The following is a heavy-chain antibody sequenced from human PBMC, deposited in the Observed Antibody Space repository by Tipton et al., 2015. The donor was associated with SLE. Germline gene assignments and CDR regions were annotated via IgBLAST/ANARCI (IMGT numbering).Heavy chain of an antibody. V-gene: IGHV3-30*04. Sequence: SLRLSCAASGFTLSSHPMHWVRQAPGKGLEWVAVTSKDGYYKYYADSVKGRFTISRDNSRNTLSLQMNSLRAEDTAVYYCARVVTVGAAHYYDIDVWGQGTRVTVSS. CDR1: GFTLSSHP. D-gene: IGHD2-21*02. J-gene: IGHJ6*02. CDR3: ARVVTVGAAHYYDIDV. CDR2: TSKDGYYK.